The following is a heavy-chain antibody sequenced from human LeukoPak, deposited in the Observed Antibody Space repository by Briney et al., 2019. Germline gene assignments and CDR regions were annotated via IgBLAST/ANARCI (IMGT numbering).Heavy chain of an antibody. Sequence: GGSLRLSCTAAEFTFSSYWMSWVRQAPGKGLEWVANIKEDGSEKYYVDSVKGRFTISRDNAKNSLYLQMNSLRAEDTAVYYCARFARLDYWGQGTLVTVSS. V-gene: IGHV3-7*01. CDR3: ARFARLDY. J-gene: IGHJ4*02. CDR1: EFTFSSYW. D-gene: IGHD3-16*01. CDR2: IKEDGSEK.